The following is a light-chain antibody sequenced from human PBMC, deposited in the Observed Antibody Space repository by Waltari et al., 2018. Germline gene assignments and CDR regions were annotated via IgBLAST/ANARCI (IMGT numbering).Light chain of an antibody. CDR1: QTISRY. V-gene: IGKV3-20*01. Sequence: EIVLPQSPGTLPLSPGQSATPSCRASQTISRYVAWYQQKPGQAPRLLIYAASSRATGIPDRFSGSGSETDCSLTISRLEPEDFAVYYCQKYGSLPATFGQGTKVEIK. CDR3: QKYGSLPAT. CDR2: AAS. J-gene: IGKJ1*01.